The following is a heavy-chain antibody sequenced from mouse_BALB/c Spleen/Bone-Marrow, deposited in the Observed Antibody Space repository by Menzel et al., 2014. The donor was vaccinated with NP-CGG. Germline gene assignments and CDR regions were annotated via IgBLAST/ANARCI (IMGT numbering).Heavy chain of an antibody. CDR1: GYSLTGYT. Sequence: EVKLQESGPELVKPGASMKISCKASGYSLTGYTINWVKQSHGKHLEWIGLINPYNDDTNYNQKFKGKATLTVDTSSSTAYMELVSLTSEDSAVYYCARLGLRLAMDYCGQGTSVTVSS. D-gene: IGHD2-2*01. J-gene: IGHJ4*01. CDR2: INPYNDDT. V-gene: IGHV1-25*01. CDR3: ARLGLRLAMDY.